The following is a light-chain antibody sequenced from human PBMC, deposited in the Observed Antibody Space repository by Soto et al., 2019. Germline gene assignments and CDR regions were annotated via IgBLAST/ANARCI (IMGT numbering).Light chain of an antibody. V-gene: IGKV4-1*01. Sequence: DIVMTQSPDSLAVSLGERVTINCKSSQTVFYSYHNKDYLAWYQQKPGQAPRVLIYWASTRESGVPDRFSGSGSGTDFTLTISSLQAEDVAVYYCQQYYTTPLTFGGGTKVEIK. CDR3: QQYYTTPLT. J-gene: IGKJ4*01. CDR2: WAS. CDR1: QTVFYSYHNKDY.